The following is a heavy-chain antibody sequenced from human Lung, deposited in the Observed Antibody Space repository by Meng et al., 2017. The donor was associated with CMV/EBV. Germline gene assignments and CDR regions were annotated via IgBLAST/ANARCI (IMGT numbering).Heavy chain of an antibody. J-gene: IGHJ1*01. V-gene: IGHV4-4*02. CDR3: LRRSGGSV. CDR1: GDSITNHNW. CDR2: IPHRGSS. D-gene: IGHD3-10*01. Sequence: QVQLRGSGPALVKPSATLSLPCAVSGDSITNHNWWAWVRQPPGKGLEWIGEIPHRGSSAYNPSLKSRVSMSIDKSKNQFSLKLTSVTAADTAVYHCLRRSGGSVWGQGTLVTVSS.